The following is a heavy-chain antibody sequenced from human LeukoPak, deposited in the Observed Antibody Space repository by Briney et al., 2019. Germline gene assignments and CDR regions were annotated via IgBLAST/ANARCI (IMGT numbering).Heavy chain of an antibody. Sequence: GGSLRLSCAASGFTFSSYAMSWVRQAPGKGLEWVSAISGSGGSTYYADSVKGRFTISRDNSKNTLYLQMNSLRAEDTGVYYCAKAKLLGVGPTPFDYWGQGTLVSVSS. J-gene: IGHJ4*02. D-gene: IGHD2-8*02. CDR2: ISGSGGST. CDR1: GFTFSSYA. V-gene: IGHV3-23*01. CDR3: AKAKLLGVGPTPFDY.